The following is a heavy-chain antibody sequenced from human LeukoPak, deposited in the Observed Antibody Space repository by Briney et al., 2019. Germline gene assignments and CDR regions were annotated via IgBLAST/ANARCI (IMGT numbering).Heavy chain of an antibody. Sequence: SETLSLICSVSGGFVSSRSNYWGWIRQPPGKGLEWIGSIYFSGSTYYSPSLKSRVTISVDTSKSQFSLKLDSVTAADTAVYYCARRDGSRSYPADLFHYWGQKTLVTVSS. V-gene: IGHV4-39*01. J-gene: IGHJ4*02. CDR1: GGFVSSRSNY. CDR2: IYFSGST. CDR3: ARRDGSRSYPADLFHY. D-gene: IGHD3-10*01.